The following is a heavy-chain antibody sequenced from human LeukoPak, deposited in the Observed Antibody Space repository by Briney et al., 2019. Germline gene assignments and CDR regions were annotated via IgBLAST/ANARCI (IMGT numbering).Heavy chain of an antibody. CDR2: IYTGGST. CDR1: GFIFSSYA. CDR3: TTTGGSYGAYYMDV. J-gene: IGHJ6*03. D-gene: IGHD1-26*01. V-gene: IGHV3-53*01. Sequence: GGSLRLSCAASGFIFSSYAMTWVRQAPGKGLEWVSVIYTGGSTYYADSVKGRFTISRDNSKNTLYLQMNSLRAEDTAVYYCTTTGGSYGAYYMDVWGKGTTVTVSS.